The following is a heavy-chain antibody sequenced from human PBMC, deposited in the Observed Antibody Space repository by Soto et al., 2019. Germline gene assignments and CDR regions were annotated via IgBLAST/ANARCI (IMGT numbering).Heavy chain of an antibody. CDR2: INPSGSNT. Sequence: QVHLVQSGAEVKKPGASVKVSCRASGNTFTHFNIHWVRQAPGQGLEWMGVINPSGSNTRFAQNFQGRVTLTRDTSANTVDMELSSLRSEDTAVYYCAKVITDYSGSSSFDSCGQGTLVSVSS. J-gene: IGHJ4*02. CDR3: AKVITDYSGSSSFDS. D-gene: IGHD6-6*01. V-gene: IGHV1-46*01. CDR1: GNTFTHFN.